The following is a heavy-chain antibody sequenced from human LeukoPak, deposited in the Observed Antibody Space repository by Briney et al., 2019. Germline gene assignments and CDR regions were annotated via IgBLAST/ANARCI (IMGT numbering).Heavy chain of an antibody. D-gene: IGHD3-10*01. CDR1: GGSVSSGSYY. Sequence: ETLSLTCTVSGGSVSSGSYYWSWVRQAPGKGLEWVSAISGSGNATYYADSAKGRFTISRDNSKNTLYLQMNSLRAEDTAVYYCVKDPPITMVRGVIIDFDYWGQGTLVTVSS. J-gene: IGHJ4*02. V-gene: IGHV3-23*01. CDR3: VKDPPITMVRGVIIDFDY. CDR2: ISGSGNAT.